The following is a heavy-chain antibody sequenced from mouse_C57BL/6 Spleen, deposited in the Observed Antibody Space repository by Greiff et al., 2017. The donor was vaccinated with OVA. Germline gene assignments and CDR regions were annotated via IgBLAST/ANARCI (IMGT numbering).Heavy chain of an antibody. D-gene: IGHD1-1*01. CDR3: ARGGPSYCCGSPPDY. J-gene: IGHJ2*01. V-gene: IGHV5-16*01. CDR1: GFTFSDYY. Sequence: EVKLVESEGGLVQPGSSMKLSCTASGFTFSDYYMAWVRQVPEKGLEWVANINYDGSSTYYLDSLKSRFIISRDNAKNILYLQMSSLKSEDTATYDCARGGPSYCCGSPPDYWGQGTTLTVSS. CDR2: INYDGSST.